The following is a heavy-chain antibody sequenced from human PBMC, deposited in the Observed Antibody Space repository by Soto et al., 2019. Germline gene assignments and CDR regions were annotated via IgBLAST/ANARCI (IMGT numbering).Heavy chain of an antibody. Sequence: PSETLSLTCAVYGGSFSGYYWSWIRQPSGKGLEWIGEINHSGSTNYNPSLKSRVTISVDTSKNQFSLKLSSVTAADTAVYYCARVVGRGDAFDIWGQGTMVTVSS. CDR2: INHSGST. CDR1: GGSFSGYY. D-gene: IGHD1-26*01. J-gene: IGHJ3*02. CDR3: ARVVGRGDAFDI. V-gene: IGHV4-34*01.